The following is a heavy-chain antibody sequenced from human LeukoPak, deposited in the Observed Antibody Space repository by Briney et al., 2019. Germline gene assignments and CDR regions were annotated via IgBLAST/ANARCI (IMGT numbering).Heavy chain of an antibody. CDR2: ISWNSGSI. D-gene: IGHD3-10*01. CDR3: AKDMGSFMARYFDL. J-gene: IGHJ2*01. CDR1: GFTFDDYA. V-gene: IGHV3-9*01. Sequence: GGSLRLSCAASGFTFDDYAMHWVRQAPGKGLEWVSGISWNSGSIGYADSVKGRFTISRDNAKNSLYLQMNSLRAEDTALYYCAKDMGSFMARYFDLWGRGTLVTVSS.